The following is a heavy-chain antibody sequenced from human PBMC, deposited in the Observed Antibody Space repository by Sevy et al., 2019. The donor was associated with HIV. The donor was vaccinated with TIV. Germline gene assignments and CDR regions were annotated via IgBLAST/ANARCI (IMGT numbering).Heavy chain of an antibody. CDR2: ISGSGGST. J-gene: IGHJ6*02. D-gene: IGHD6-13*01. Sequence: GGSLRLSCAASGFTFSSYAMSWVRQAPGKGLEWVSAISGSGGSTYYADSVKGPFTISRDNSKNTLYLQMNSLRAEDTAVYYCAKAYIAAAGTLSYYYYGMDVWGQGTTVTVSS. CDR3: AKAYIAAAGTLSYYYYGMDV. CDR1: GFTFSSYA. V-gene: IGHV3-23*01.